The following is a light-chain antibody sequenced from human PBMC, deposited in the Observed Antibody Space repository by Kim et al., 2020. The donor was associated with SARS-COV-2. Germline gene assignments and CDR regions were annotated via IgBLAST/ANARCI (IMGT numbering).Light chain of an antibody. CDR1: QSINAY. J-gene: IGKJ4*01. V-gene: IGKV1-39*01. Sequence: DIQMTQSPSSLAASVGDRVTITCRASQSINAYLNWYQQKPGKAPKLLIYAASTLQSGVPSRFSGSGSGTDFTLTINSLQTEEFATYCCQQSHTAPLLTFGGGTKLEI. CDR2: AAS. CDR3: QQSHTAPLLT.